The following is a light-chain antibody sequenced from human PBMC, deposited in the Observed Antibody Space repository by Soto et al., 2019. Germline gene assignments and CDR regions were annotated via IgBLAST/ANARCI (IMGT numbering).Light chain of an antibody. CDR3: QQSSHWPPT. V-gene: IGKV3-11*01. CDR1: QSVSSY. J-gene: IGKJ1*01. CDR2: DTS. Sequence: EIVLTQSPATLSLSPGERATLSCRASQSVSSYLAWYQQKPGQAPRLLIYDTSNRATGIPARFSGSGSGTDFALTISSLQPEDFAVYYCQQSSHWPPTFGQGTKVEIK.